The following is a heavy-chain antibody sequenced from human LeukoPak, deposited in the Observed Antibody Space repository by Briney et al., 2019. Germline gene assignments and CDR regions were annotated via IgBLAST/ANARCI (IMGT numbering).Heavy chain of an antibody. Sequence: GGSLRLSCAASGFTFSSYGMNWVRQAPGKGLEWVTSISSGSSYIYYADSVKGRFTISRDNAKNSLYLQMNSLRAEDTAVYYCATGGVRGVVNYHAEYFQHWGQGTLVTVSS. CDR1: GFTFSSYG. J-gene: IGHJ1*01. CDR2: ISSGSSYI. V-gene: IGHV3-21*01. CDR3: ATGGVRGVVNYHAEYFQH. D-gene: IGHD3-10*01.